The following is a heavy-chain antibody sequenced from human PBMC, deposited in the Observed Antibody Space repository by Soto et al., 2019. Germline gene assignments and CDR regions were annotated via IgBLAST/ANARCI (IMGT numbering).Heavy chain of an antibody. D-gene: IGHD5-12*01. CDR1: GGSISSSSYY. CDR3: ANLPGGYANGGY. Sequence: SETLSLTCTVSGGSISSSSYYWGWIRQPPGKGLEWIGSIYYSGSTYYNPSLKSRVTISVDTSKNQFSLKLSSVTAADTAVYYCANLPGGYANGGYWGQGTLVTVS. J-gene: IGHJ4*02. CDR2: IYYSGST. V-gene: IGHV4-39*01.